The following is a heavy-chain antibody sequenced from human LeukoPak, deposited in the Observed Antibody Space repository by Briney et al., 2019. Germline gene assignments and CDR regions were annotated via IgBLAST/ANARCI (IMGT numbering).Heavy chain of an antibody. J-gene: IGHJ3*02. CDR3: ARDTPWGGPNLPDAFDI. CDR2: IFNSGST. V-gene: IGHV4-59*01. Sequence: PSETLSLTCTAPGGSIISYHWSWIRQPPGKGLEWIAPIFNSGSTNYNPSLKSRVTISIDTSNNQFSLQLSSVTAADTAVYYCARDTPWGGPNLPDAFDIWAWGQWSPSLQ. CDR1: GGSIISYH. D-gene: IGHD2-15*01.